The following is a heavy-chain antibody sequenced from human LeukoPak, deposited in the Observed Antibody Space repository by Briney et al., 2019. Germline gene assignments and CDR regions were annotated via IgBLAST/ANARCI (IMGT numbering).Heavy chain of an antibody. Sequence: PGGSLRLSCATSGFTFSSYAMNWVRQAPGKGLECVSFISTSDDFTYYAASVKGRFTVSRDNSKNTLYLQMNSLRADDTAVYYCAGCSGGSCYSRGKYGVDVWGQGTTVIVSS. D-gene: IGHD2-15*01. V-gene: IGHV3-23*01. CDR1: GFTFSSYA. CDR3: AGCSGGSCYSRGKYGVDV. J-gene: IGHJ6*02. CDR2: ISTSDDFT.